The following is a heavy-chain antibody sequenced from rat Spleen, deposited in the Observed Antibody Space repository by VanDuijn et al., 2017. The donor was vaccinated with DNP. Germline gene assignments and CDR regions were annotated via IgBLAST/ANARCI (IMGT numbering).Heavy chain of an antibody. V-gene: IGHV5-25*01. Sequence: EVQLVESGGGLVQPGRSLKLSCAASGFTFSDYYMAWVRQTPKKGLEWVATISTSGRRTYYPDSVKGRFTITRDNAESSLYLQMNGLKSDDTATYYCARMFTTDYYWFFDFWGPGTMVTVSS. D-gene: IGHD1-6*01. CDR1: GFTFSDYY. J-gene: IGHJ1*01. CDR3: ARMFTTDYYWFFDF. CDR2: ISTSGRRT.